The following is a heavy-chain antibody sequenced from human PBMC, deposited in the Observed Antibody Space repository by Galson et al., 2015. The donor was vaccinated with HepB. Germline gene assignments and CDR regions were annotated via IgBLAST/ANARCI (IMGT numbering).Heavy chain of an antibody. Sequence: SLRLSCAASGFTFDDYAMHWVRQAPGKGLEWVSGISWNSGSIGYVDSVKGRFTISRDNAKNSLYLQMNSLRAEDTALYYCAKGGKLRMATHFDYWGQGTLVTVSS. CDR3: AKGGKLRMATHFDY. D-gene: IGHD5-12*01. V-gene: IGHV3-9*01. CDR2: ISWNSGSI. CDR1: GFTFDDYA. J-gene: IGHJ4*02.